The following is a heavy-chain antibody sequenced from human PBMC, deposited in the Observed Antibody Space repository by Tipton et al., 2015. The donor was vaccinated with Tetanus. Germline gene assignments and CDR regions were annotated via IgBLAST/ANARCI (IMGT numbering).Heavy chain of an antibody. CDR2: INPNSGST. D-gene: IGHD2/OR15-2a*01. J-gene: IGHJ4*01. Sequence: QVQLVQSVPEVKKPGASVKVSCKASGYTFTGFYMHCVRQAAGQGLEWMGWINPNSGSTNYAQKFHGRVTVTTDTDKKTGYLEPRSLRYDDTGDYYCARGLKFYFEGSDFDYCGHGAAVTVST. V-gene: IGHV1-2*02. CDR3: ARGLKFYFEGSDFDY. CDR1: GYTFTGFY.